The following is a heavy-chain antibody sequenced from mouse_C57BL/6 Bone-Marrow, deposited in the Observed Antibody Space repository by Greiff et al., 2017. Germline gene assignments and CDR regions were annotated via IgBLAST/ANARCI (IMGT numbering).Heavy chain of an antibody. Sequence: VQLQQPGAELVKPGASVKMSCKASGYTFTSYWITWVKQRPGQGLEWIGDIYPGSGSTNYNEKFKSKATLTVDTSSSTAYMQLSSLTSEDSAVYYCARSSSGYCYYAMDYWGQGTSVTVSS. D-gene: IGHD3-2*02. CDR3: ARSSSGYCYYAMDY. CDR2: IYPGSGST. V-gene: IGHV1-55*01. J-gene: IGHJ4*01. CDR1: GYTFTSYW.